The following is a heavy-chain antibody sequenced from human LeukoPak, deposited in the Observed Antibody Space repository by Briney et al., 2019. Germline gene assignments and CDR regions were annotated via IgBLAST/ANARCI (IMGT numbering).Heavy chain of an antibody. V-gene: IGHV4-59*01. CDR2: IYYSGYT. Sequence: SETLSLTCTVSGGSISSYYWSWIRQPPGKGLEYIGYIYYSGYTNYNPSLKSRVTISVDTSKNQFSLKLSSVTAADTAVYYCARETSQKGAHYMDVWGKGTTVTISS. J-gene: IGHJ6*03. CDR1: GGSISSYY. D-gene: IGHD3-16*01. CDR3: ARETSQKGAHYMDV.